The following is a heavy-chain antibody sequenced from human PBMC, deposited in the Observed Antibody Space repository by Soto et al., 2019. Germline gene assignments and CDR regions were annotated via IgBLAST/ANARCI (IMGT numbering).Heavy chain of an antibody. CDR2: ISYIGST. Sequence: SETLSLTCTVSGGSISSGAYFWNWIRQSPGKGLEWLGYISYIGSTYYNPSLKSRLSISRDTSKNQFSLKMTSVIDADTAVYFCARGIHGSSQYIHWFDPWGQGTPVTVSS. D-gene: IGHD2-15*01. V-gene: IGHV4-30-4*01. CDR1: GGSISSGAYF. J-gene: IGHJ5*02. CDR3: ARGIHGSSQYIHWFDP.